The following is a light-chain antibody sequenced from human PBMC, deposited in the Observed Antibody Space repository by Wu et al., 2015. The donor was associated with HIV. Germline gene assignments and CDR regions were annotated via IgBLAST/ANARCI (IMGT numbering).Light chain of an antibody. CDR2: DAS. V-gene: IGKV3D-20*02. CDR3: QQRNNWPLT. J-gene: IGKJ5*01. Sequence: EIVLTQSPGTLSLSPGERVTLSCRASQSVPNSQLAWYQQKPGQPPRLLFYDASSRATGIPDRFSGSGSGTDFTLTIRRLEPEDFAVYYCQQRNNWPLTFGQGTRLEIK. CDR1: QSVPNSQ.